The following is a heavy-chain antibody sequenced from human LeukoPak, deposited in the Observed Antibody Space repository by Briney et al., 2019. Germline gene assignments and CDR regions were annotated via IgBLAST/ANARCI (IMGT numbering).Heavy chain of an antibody. D-gene: IGHD6-13*01. CDR2: IYPGNSDT. V-gene: IGHV5-51*01. J-gene: IGHJ4*02. CDR3: ARFALTSSLDY. Sequence: GESLKISCKISGDRLTNNWIGWVRQVPGKGLEWLGLIYPGNSDTRYSPFFQGQVAFSVDTSISTAYLHWGGLKASDTAMYYCARFALTSSLDYWGQGTLVTVSS. CDR1: GDRLTNNW.